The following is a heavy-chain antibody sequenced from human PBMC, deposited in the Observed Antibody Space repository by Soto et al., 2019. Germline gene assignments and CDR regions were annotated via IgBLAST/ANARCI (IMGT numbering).Heavy chain of an antibody. CDR1: GFNFSTYS. Sequence: GSLRLSCAASGFNFSTYSLNWVRQAPGKGLEWVSSISSSATYIDYADSVKGRFTISRDNAKSSLYLQMNSLRAEDTGVYYWAGYGYYYHSSAYSGYWRQGSPVTVSS. D-gene: IGHD3-22*01. CDR2: ISSSATYI. J-gene: IGHJ4*02. CDR3: AGYGYYYHSSAYSGY. V-gene: IGHV3-21*06.